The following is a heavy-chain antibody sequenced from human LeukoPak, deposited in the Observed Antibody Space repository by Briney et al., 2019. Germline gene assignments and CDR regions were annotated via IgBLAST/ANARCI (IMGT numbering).Heavy chain of an antibody. V-gene: IGHV4-31*03. CDR3: ARDGSSGYYYHPFDY. J-gene: IGHJ4*02. Sequence: SETLSLTCTVSGGSISSGGYYWSWIRQHPGKGLECIGYIYYSGSTYYNPSLKSRVTISVDTSKNQFSLKLSSVTAADTAVYYCARDGSSGYYYHPFDYWGQGTLVTVSS. CDR2: IYYSGST. D-gene: IGHD3-22*01. CDR1: GGSISSGGYY.